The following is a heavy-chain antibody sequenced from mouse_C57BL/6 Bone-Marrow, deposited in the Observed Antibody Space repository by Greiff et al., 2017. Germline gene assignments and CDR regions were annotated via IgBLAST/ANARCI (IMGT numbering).Heavy chain of an antibody. CDR2: IDPSDSYT. CDR1: GYTFTSYW. Sequence: QVQLQQPGAELVRPGTSVKLSCKASGYTFTSYWMHWVKQRPGQGLEWIGVIDPSDSYTNYNQKFKGKATLTVDTSSSTAYMQLSSLTSEDSAVYYCARPTSWGGYSSYAMDYWGQGTSVTVSS. CDR3: ARPTSWGGYSSYAMDY. D-gene: IGHD2-12*01. J-gene: IGHJ4*01. V-gene: IGHV1-59*01.